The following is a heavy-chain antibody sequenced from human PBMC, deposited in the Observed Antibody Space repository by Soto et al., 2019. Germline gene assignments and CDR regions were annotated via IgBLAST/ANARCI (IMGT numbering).Heavy chain of an antibody. D-gene: IGHD2-21*02. V-gene: IGHV1-18*01. CDR1: GYTFTSYC. Sequence: ASVKVSCKASGYTFTSYCISWVRQAPGQGLEWMGWISAYNGNTNYAQKLQGRVTMTTDTSTSTAYMELRSLRSDDTAVYYCARDVSHIVVVTAINDAFDIWGQGTMVTVSS. CDR2: ISAYNGNT. CDR3: ARDVSHIVVVTAINDAFDI. J-gene: IGHJ3*02.